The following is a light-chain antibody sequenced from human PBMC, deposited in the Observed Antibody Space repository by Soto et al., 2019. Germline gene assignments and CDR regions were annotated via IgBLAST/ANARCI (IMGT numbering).Light chain of an antibody. J-gene: IGLJ2*01. CDR3: QSYDSSLSVV. V-gene: IGLV1-40*01. CDR1: GSNIGAGYD. CDR2: GNN. Sequence: QSVLTQPPSVSGAPGQRVTISCTGSGSNIGAGYDVHWYQQVPGTAPKVLIYGNNIRPSGVPDRFSGSKSGTSASLAITGLQAEDEADYYCQSYDSSLSVVFGGGTKLTVL.